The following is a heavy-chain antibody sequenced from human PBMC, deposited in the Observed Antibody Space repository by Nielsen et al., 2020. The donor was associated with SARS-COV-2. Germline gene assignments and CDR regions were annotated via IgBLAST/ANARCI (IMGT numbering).Heavy chain of an antibody. CDR1: GYTFTGYY. V-gene: IGHV1-2*02. CDR3: VRARHDLSAFDI. J-gene: IGHJ3*02. CDR2: INPNSGGT. Sequence: ASVKVSCKASGYTFTGYYMHWVRQAPGQGLEWMGWINPNSGGTNYAQKFQGRVTMTRDTSISTAYMELSRLRSDDTAVYYCVRARHDLSAFDIWGQGTMVTVSS. D-gene: IGHD3-16*01.